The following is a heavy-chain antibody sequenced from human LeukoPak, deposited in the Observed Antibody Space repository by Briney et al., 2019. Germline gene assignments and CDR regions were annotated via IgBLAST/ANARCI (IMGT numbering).Heavy chain of an antibody. Sequence: ASVKVSCKASGYSFTAFYIHWVRQAPGQGLEWMGWINPNSGGTNYAQTFQGRVTMTRDTSISTAYMELSRLRSDDTAVYYCTRGYYLSGTDYWGQGTLVAVSS. J-gene: IGHJ4*02. CDR3: TRGYYLSGTDY. D-gene: IGHD2/OR15-2a*01. CDR2: INPNSGGT. CDR1: GYSFTAFY. V-gene: IGHV1-2*02.